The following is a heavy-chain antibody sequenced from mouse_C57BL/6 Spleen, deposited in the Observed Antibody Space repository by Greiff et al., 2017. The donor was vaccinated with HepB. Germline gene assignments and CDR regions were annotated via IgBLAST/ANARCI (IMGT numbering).Heavy chain of an antibody. CDR3: ARCYYGSREAWFAY. J-gene: IGHJ3*01. V-gene: IGHV1-55*01. D-gene: IGHD1-1*01. CDR1: GYTFTSYW. CDR2: IYPGSGST. Sequence: VQLQQSGAELVKPGASVKMSCKASGYTFTSYWITWVKQRPGQGLEWIGDIYPGSGSTNYNEKFKSKATLTVDTSSSTAYMQLSSLTSEDSAVYYCARCYYGSREAWFAYWGQGTLVTVSA.